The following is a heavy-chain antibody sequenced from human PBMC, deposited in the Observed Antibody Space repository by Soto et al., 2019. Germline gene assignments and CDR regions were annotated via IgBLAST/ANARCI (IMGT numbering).Heavy chain of an antibody. V-gene: IGHV3-9*01. CDR2: IDWNSGSV. CDR3: VKGRGSYQVKYGMDV. J-gene: IGHJ6*02. CDR1: GFTFDDYA. D-gene: IGHD2-2*01. Sequence: ESGGGLVQPGRSLRLSCAASGFTFDDYAMHWVRQAPGKGLEWVAGIDWNSGSVDYADSVKGRVTISRDNADMSLFLQMKSLRTEDTAYYYCVKGRGSYQVKYGMDVWGQGTAVTVSS.